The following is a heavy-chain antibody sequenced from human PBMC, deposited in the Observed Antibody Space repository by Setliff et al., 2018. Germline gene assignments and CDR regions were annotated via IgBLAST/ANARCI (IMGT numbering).Heavy chain of an antibody. CDR1: GFSFSGYG. J-gene: IGHJ4*02. Sequence: PGGSLRLSCATSGFSFSGYGMHWVRQAPGKGLEWVSYISATSNTIYYADSVKGRFTISRDSAKNSLYLQMNSLSHEDTAVYYCARVGIFGGGYFDFWGQRTLVTVSS. D-gene: IGHD3-3*01. CDR2: ISATSNTI. V-gene: IGHV3-48*02. CDR3: ARVGIFGGGYFDF.